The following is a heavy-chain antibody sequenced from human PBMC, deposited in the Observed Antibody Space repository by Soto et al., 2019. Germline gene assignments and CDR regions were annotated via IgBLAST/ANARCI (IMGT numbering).Heavy chain of an antibody. CDR3: AKTRESGIYFYFDS. D-gene: IGHD1-26*01. CDR2: LSGSGATT. V-gene: IGHV3-23*01. CDR1: GFTFTSAA. Sequence: EAQLLESEGGLVQPGGSLRLSCAASGFTFTSAAVSWLRQAPGKGLEWVSTLSGSGATTYYADPVKGRFTISRDNSKNTLYLQMNSLRAEDTALYYCAKTRESGIYFYFDSWGQGALVTVSS. J-gene: IGHJ4*02.